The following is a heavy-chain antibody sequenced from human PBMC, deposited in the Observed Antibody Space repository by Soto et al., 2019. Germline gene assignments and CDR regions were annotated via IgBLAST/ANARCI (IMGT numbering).Heavy chain of an antibody. Sequence: SVEASCKASGGTFSSYAISWVRQAPGQGLEWMGGIIPIFGTANYAQKFQGRVTITADKSTSTAYMELSSLTSQDTAGDYSARNDDRSGPFDYWGQGTLVSVSS. D-gene: IGHD3-22*01. V-gene: IGHV1-69*06. CDR1: GGTFSSYA. CDR2: IIPIFGTA. J-gene: IGHJ4*02. CDR3: ARNDDRSGPFDY.